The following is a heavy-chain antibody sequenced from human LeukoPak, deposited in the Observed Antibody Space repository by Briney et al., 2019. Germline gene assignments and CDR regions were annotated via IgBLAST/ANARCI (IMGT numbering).Heavy chain of an antibody. Sequence: SETLSLTCTVSGGSISSSSYYWGWIRQPPGKGLEWIGSIYYSGSTYYNPSLKSRVTISVDTSKNQFSLKLSSVTAADTAVYYCARVNYGEYAFDIWGQGTMVTVSS. CDR2: IYYSGST. V-gene: IGHV4-39*07. CDR3: ARVNYGEYAFDI. D-gene: IGHD4-17*01. J-gene: IGHJ3*02. CDR1: GGSISSSSYY.